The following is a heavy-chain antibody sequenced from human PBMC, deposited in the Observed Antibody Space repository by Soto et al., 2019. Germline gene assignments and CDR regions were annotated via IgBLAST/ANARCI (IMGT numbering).Heavy chain of an antibody. Sequence: EVQLVESGGGLVQPGGSLRLSCAASGFTFSSYWMSWVRQAPGKGLEWVANIKQDGSEKYYVDSVKGRFTISRDNAKNSLYLQMNSLRAEDTAVSYCARSIAARLNWFDPWGQGTLVTVSS. CDR3: ARSIAARLNWFDP. CDR2: IKQDGSEK. V-gene: IGHV3-7*01. D-gene: IGHD6-6*01. J-gene: IGHJ5*02. CDR1: GFTFSSYW.